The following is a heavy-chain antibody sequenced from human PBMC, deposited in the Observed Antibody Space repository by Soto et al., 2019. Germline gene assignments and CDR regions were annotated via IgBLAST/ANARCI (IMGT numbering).Heavy chain of an antibody. CDR3: ARDREYDFWSGYYSNYGMDV. J-gene: IGHJ6*02. V-gene: IGHV1-2*04. Sequence: ASVKVSCKASGGTFSSYAISWVRQAPGQGLEWMGWINPNSGGTNYAQKFQGWVTMTRDTSISTAYMELSRLRSDDTAVYYCARDREYDFWSGYYSNYGMDVWGQGTTVTVSS. D-gene: IGHD3-3*01. CDR2: INPNSGGT. CDR1: GGTFSSYA.